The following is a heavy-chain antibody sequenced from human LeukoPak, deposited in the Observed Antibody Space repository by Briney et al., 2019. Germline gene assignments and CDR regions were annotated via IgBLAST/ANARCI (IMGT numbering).Heavy chain of an antibody. Sequence: SETLSLTCTVSGYSISSGYYWGWIRQPPGKGLEWIGSIYHSGSTYYNPSLKSRVTISVDTSKNHFSLKLTSVTAADTAVYCCARAPLTGTFDYWGQGTLVTVSS. CDR3: ARAPLTGTFDY. J-gene: IGHJ4*02. CDR1: GYSISSGYY. D-gene: IGHD1-20*01. V-gene: IGHV4-38-2*02. CDR2: IYHSGST.